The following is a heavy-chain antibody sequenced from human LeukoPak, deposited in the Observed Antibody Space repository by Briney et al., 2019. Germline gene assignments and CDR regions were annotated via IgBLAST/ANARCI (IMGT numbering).Heavy chain of an antibody. Sequence: PSQTLSLTCTVSGGSISSGSYYWSWIRQPAGKGLEWIGRIYTSGSTNYNPSLKSRVTISVDTSKNQFSLKLSSVTAADTAVYYCARSSTVNYDFWSGPYRSNWFDPWGQGTLVTVSS. CDR2: IYTSGST. J-gene: IGHJ5*02. CDR1: GGSISSGSYY. D-gene: IGHD3-3*01. V-gene: IGHV4-61*02. CDR3: ARSSTVNYDFWSGPYRSNWFDP.